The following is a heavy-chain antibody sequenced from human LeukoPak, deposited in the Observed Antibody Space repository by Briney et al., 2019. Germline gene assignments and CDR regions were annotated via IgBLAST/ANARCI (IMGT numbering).Heavy chain of an antibody. J-gene: IGHJ5*02. CDR3: ARGRLDSMVRGFIAFDP. D-gene: IGHD3-10*01. CDR2: IYYSGST. V-gene: IGHV4-31*03. Sequence: PSETLSLTCTVSGGSISSGGYYWSWLRQHPGKGLEWIGYIYYSGSTYYNPSLKRRVTISVDTTKNQFSLKLSSVTAADTAVYYCARGRLDSMVRGFIAFDPWGQGTLVTVSS. CDR1: GGSISSGGYY.